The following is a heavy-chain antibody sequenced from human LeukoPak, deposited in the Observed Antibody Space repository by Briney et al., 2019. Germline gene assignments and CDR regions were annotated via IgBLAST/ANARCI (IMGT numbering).Heavy chain of an antibody. CDR3: ARDRWGSGSYRGPQHLDY. V-gene: IGHV1-18*01. CDR2: ISAYNGNT. Sequence: ASVKVSCKASDYTFTSYGISWVRQAPGQGLEWMGWISAYNGNTNYAQKLQGRVTMTTDTSTSTAYMELRSLRSDDTAVYYCARDRWGSGSYRGPQHLDYWGQGTLVTVSS. D-gene: IGHD3-10*01. CDR1: DYTFTSYG. J-gene: IGHJ4*02.